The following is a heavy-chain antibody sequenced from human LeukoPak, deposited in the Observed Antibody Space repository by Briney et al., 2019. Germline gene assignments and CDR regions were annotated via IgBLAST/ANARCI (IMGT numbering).Heavy chain of an antibody. J-gene: IGHJ4*02. D-gene: IGHD3-10*01. CDR2: SYHTGST. CDR1: GGSISSGGYY. CDR3: ARVLDYYGSGVYSFDY. Sequence: SQTLSLTCTVSGGSISSGGYYWGWIRQPPGKGLEWIGSSYHTGSTYYNPSLKSRITISVDTSKNQFSLKLTSVTAADTAVYYCARVLDYYGSGVYSFDYWGQGTLVTVSS. V-gene: IGHV4-39*07.